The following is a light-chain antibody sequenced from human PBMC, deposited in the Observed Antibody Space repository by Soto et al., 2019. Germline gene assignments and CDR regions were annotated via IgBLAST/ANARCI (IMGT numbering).Light chain of an antibody. CDR1: QSVTSN. J-gene: IGKJ4*01. Sequence: EIVMTQSPATLSVSPGERATLSCRASQSVTSNLAWYQQKPGQAPRLLMYGVSTRATGIPARFGGSGSATEFTLTISSLQSEDFVVYYCQQYSQWPLTFGGGTKVDIK. CDR2: GVS. CDR3: QQYSQWPLT. V-gene: IGKV3-15*01.